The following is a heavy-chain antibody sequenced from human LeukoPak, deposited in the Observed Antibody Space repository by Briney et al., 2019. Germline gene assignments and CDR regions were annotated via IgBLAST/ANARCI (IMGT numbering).Heavy chain of an antibody. CDR1: GGSISSSSYY. CDR3: ARDIAAARGHWFDP. V-gene: IGHV4-39*07. Sequence: SETLSLTCTVSGGSISSSSYYWGWIRQPPGKGLEWIGSIYYSGSTYYNPSLKSRVTISVDTSKNQFSLKLSSVTAADTAVYYCARDIAAARGHWFDPWGQGTLVTVSS. CDR2: IYYSGST. D-gene: IGHD6-13*01. J-gene: IGHJ5*02.